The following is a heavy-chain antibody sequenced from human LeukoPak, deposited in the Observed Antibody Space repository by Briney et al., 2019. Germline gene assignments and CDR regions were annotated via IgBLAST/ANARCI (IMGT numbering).Heavy chain of an antibody. CDR2: INHSGST. D-gene: IGHD6-13*01. J-gene: IGHJ5*02. CDR3: ARKRGIGYSSSWYGTNWFDP. V-gene: IGHV4-34*01. Sequence: SETLSLTCAVYGGSFSGYYWSWIRQPPGKGLEWIGEINHSGSTNYNPSLKSRVTISVDTSKNQFSLKLSSVTAADTAVYYCARKRGIGYSSSWYGTNWFDPWGQGTLVTVSS. CDR1: GGSFSGYY.